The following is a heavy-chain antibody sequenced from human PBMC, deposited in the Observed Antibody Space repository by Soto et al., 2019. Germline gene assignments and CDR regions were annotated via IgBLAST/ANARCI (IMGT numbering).Heavy chain of an antibody. V-gene: IGHV4-30-4*01. J-gene: IGHJ4*02. CDR3: ARARTLAYDSSGYWFRDYFDY. CDR2: IYYSGST. Sequence: SETLSLTCTVSGGSISSGDYYWSWIRQPPGKGLEWIGYIYYSGSTYYNPSLKSRVTISVDTSKNQFSLKLSSVTAADTAVYYCARARTLAYDSSGYWFRDYFDYWGQGTLVTVSS. CDR1: GGSISSGDYY. D-gene: IGHD3-22*01.